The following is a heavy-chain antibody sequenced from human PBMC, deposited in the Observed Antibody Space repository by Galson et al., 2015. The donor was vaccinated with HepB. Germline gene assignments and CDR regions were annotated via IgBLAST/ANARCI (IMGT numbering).Heavy chain of an antibody. D-gene: IGHD4-17*01. Sequence: SVKVSCKVSGYTLTELSMHWVRQAPGKGLEWMGGFDPEDGDTIYAQKFQGRVTMTEDTSTDTAYMELSSLRSEDTAVYYCATDNPVGTPLYGDDPYYGMDVWGQGTTVTVSS. V-gene: IGHV1-24*01. CDR1: GYTLTELS. J-gene: IGHJ6*02. CDR3: ATDNPVGTPLYGDDPYYGMDV. CDR2: FDPEDGDT.